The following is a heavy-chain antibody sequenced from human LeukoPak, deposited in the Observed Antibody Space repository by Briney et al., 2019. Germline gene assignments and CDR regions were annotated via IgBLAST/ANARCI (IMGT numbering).Heavy chain of an antibody. V-gene: IGHV1-18*01. J-gene: IGHJ4*02. CDR1: GYTFTSYG. CDR3: AGVDYGEPFDY. D-gene: IGHD4-17*01. CDR2: ISAYNGTT. Sequence: ASVKVSCKASGYTFTSYGLSWLRQAPGQGLEWMGWISAYNGTTNYAQKLQGRVTMTSDTSTSTAYMELRSLTSDDTAVYYCAGVDYGEPFDYWGRGTLVTVSS.